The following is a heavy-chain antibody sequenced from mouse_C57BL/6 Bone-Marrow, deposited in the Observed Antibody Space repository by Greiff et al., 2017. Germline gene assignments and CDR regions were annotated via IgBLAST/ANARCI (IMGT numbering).Heavy chain of an antibody. V-gene: IGHV1-85*01. J-gene: IGHJ1*03. CDR2: IYPRDGST. CDR3: GIGYGSRYWYFDV. Sequence: QVQLQQSGPELVKPGASVKLSCKASGYTFTSYDINWVKQRPGQGLEWIGWIYPRDGSTKYNEKFKGKATLTVDKSSSTAYMELLSMTSEDSAVYFCGIGYGSRYWYFDVGGTGTTVTVSS. D-gene: IGHD1-1*01. CDR1: GYTFTSYD.